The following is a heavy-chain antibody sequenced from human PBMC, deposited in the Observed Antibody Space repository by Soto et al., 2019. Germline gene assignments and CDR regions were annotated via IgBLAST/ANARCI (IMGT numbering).Heavy chain of an antibody. CDR2: INAGNGNT. J-gene: IGHJ6*03. Sequence: QVQLVQSGAEVKKPGASVKVSCKASGYTFTSYAMHWVRQAPGQRLEWMGWINAGNGNTKYSQKFQGRVTITRDTSASTAYMELSSLRSEDTAVYYCAREDLRSPYYYYGYMDVWGKGTTVTVSS. CDR1: GYTFTSYA. V-gene: IGHV1-3*01. CDR3: AREDLRSPYYYYGYMDV. D-gene: IGHD2-15*01.